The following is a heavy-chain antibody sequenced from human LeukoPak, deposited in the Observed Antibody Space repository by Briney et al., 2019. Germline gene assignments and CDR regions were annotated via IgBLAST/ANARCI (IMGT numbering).Heavy chain of an antibody. Sequence: PGGSLRLSCAASGFTFSSYSMSWVRQAPGKGLEWVSSISSSSSYIYCADSVKGRFTISRDNAKNSLYLQMNSLRAEDTAVYYCARGVRGQWLAPFDYWGQGTLVTVSS. D-gene: IGHD6-19*01. CDR1: GFTFSSYS. CDR3: ARGVRGQWLAPFDY. CDR2: ISSSSSYI. J-gene: IGHJ4*02. V-gene: IGHV3-21*01.